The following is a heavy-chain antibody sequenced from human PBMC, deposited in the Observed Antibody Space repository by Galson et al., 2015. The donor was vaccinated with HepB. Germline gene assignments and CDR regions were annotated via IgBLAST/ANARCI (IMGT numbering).Heavy chain of an antibody. CDR2: IRYDGSNK. V-gene: IGHV3-30*02. CDR3: AKDRGYSSSWPNDY. Sequence: SLRLSCAASGFTFSSYGMHWVRQAPGKGLEWVAFIRYDGSNKYYADSVKGRFTISRDNSKNTLYLQMNSLRAEDTAVYYCAKDRGYSSSWPNDYWGQGTLVTVSS. J-gene: IGHJ4*02. D-gene: IGHD6-13*01. CDR1: GFTFSSYG.